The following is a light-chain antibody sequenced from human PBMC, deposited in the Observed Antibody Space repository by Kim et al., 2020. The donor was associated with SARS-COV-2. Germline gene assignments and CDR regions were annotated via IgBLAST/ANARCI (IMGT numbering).Light chain of an antibody. CDR3: SSYTIRDTLV. Sequence: GSPGQSITISCTGTSSDIGGYNFVSWYQQHPGKAPKLLIYDVSNAVSNRFSGSKSGNTASLTISGLQAEDEADYYCSSYTIRDTLVFGTGTKVTVL. CDR2: DVS. V-gene: IGLV2-14*03. J-gene: IGLJ1*01. CDR1: SSDIGGYNF.